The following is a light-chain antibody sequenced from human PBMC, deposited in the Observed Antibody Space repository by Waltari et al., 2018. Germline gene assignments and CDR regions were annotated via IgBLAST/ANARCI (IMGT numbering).Light chain of an antibody. CDR1: QGISKW. Sequence: DVQMTQSPSSMSASVGDRVSITCRASQGISKWLAWYPQKPGKAPNLLIYAASTLQKGVPSRFSGSGSGTDFTLTISGLQPEDFATYYCQQANTVPIIFGQGTRLEI. CDR3: QQANTVPII. J-gene: IGKJ5*01. V-gene: IGKV1-12*01. CDR2: AAS.